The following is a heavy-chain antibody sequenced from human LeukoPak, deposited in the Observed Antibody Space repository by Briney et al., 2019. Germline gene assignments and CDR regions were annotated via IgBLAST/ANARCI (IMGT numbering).Heavy chain of an antibody. Sequence: SETLSLTCTVPGGSISSYYWSWIRQPAGKGLEWIGRIYTSGSTNYNPSLKSRVTMSVDTSKNQFSLKLSSVTPAEKAGDFCARGTFYGGNSLIDYWGPGTLVTVSS. CDR1: GGSISSYY. J-gene: IGHJ4*02. CDR3: ARGTFYGGNSLIDY. D-gene: IGHD4-23*01. CDR2: IYTSGST. V-gene: IGHV4-4*07.